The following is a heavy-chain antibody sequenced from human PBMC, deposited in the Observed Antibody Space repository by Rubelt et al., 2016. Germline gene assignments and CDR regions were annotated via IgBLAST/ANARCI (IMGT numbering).Heavy chain of an antibody. Sequence: GKGLEWLSGISASGGTTYYADSVKGRFTISRDNPESTLYLQMNSLRADDTAVYSCAKGVNSGSNNYFDSWGQGILVTVSS. D-gene: IGHD1-26*01. CDR2: ISASGGTT. J-gene: IGHJ4*02. CDR3: AKGVNSGSNNYFDS. V-gene: IGHV3-23*01.